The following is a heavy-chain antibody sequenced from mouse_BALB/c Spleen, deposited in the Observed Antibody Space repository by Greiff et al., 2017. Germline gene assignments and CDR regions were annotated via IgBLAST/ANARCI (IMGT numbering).Heavy chain of an antibody. CDR2: ISTYYGNT. J-gene: IGHJ2*01. V-gene: IGHV1-67*01. CDR1: GYTFTDYA. D-gene: IGHD2-4*01. CDR3: ARGTYYDYDKGKGFDY. Sequence: QVQLQQSGPELVRPGVSVKISCKGSGYTFTDYAMHWVKQSHAKSLEWIGVISTYYGNTNYNQKFKGKATMTVDKSSSTAYMELARLTSEDSAIYYCARGTYYDYDKGKGFDYWGQGTTLTVSS.